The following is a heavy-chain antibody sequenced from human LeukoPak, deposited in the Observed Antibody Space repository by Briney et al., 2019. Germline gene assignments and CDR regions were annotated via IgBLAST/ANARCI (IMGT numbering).Heavy chain of an antibody. CDR3: ARAASFTNAFDI. CDR2: INHSGST. D-gene: IGHD2-2*01. CDR1: GGSFSGYY. Sequence: SETLSLTCAVYGGSFSGYYWSWIRQPPGKGLEWIGEINHSGSTNYNPSLKSRVTISVDTSKNQFSLKLSSVTAADTAVYYCARAASFTNAFDIWGQGTMVTVSS. V-gene: IGHV4-34*01. J-gene: IGHJ3*02.